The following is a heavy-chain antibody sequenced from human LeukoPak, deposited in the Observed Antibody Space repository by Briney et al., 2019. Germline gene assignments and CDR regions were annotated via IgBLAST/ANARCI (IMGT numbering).Heavy chain of an antibody. CDR3: ARSGWYLDAFDI. V-gene: IGHV3-43*01. J-gene: IGHJ3*02. D-gene: IGHD6-19*01. Sequence: GGSLRLSCAASGFTFDDYTMHWVRQAPGKGLEWVALISRDGGSTYYADSVKGRFTISRDNSKNSLYLQMNSLRAEDTAVYYCARSGWYLDAFDIWGQGTMVTVSS. CDR1: GFTFDDYT. CDR2: ISRDGGST.